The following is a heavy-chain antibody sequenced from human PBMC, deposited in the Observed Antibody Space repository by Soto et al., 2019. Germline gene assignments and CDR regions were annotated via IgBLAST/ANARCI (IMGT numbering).Heavy chain of an antibody. CDR1: GYTFTSYY. J-gene: IGHJ4*02. V-gene: IGHV1-46*01. D-gene: IGHD3-16*02. Sequence: ASVKVSCKASGYTFTSYYMHWVRQAPGQGLEWMGIINPSGGSTSYAQKFQGRVTMTRDTSTSTVYMELSSLRSEDTAVYYCGRDTYYDYVWGSYRPTFFDYWGQGTLVTVSS. CDR3: GRDTYYDYVWGSYRPTFFDY. CDR2: INPSGGST.